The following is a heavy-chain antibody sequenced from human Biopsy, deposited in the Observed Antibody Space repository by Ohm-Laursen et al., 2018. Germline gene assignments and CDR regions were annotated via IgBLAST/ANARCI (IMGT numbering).Heavy chain of an antibody. CDR2: ISPSGATT. D-gene: IGHD5-24*01. CDR3: ARAGVGSDGTDSYYYGMDV. CDR1: GYAFHTYY. J-gene: IGHJ6*02. Sequence: ASVKVSCKASGYAFHTYYMHWVRQAPGQGLEWLGVISPSGATTSFPQKFQGRITMTRDTSTGTVYMDLNSLGSEDTAVYYCARAGVGSDGTDSYYYGMDVWGPGTTVTVSS. V-gene: IGHV1-46*02.